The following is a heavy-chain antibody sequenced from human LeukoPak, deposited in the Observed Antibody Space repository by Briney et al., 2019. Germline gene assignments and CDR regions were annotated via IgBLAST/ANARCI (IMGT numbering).Heavy chain of an antibody. D-gene: IGHD3-10*01. J-gene: IGHJ4*02. V-gene: IGHV3-53*01. Sequence: GGSLRLSCTVSGFTVSSNSMSWVRQAPGKGLEWVSFIYSDNTHYSDSVKGRFTISRDNSKNTLYLQMNSLRAEDTAVYYCARSMAAGIIFDYWGQGTLVTVSS. CDR2: IYSDNT. CDR1: GFTVSSNS. CDR3: ARSMAAGIIFDY.